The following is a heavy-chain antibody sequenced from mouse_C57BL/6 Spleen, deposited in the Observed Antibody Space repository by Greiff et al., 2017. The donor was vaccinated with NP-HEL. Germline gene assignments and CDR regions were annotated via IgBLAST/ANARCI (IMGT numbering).Heavy chain of an antibody. J-gene: IGHJ2*01. CDR3: ARQAYFDY. CDR2: ISSGGSYT. V-gene: IGHV5-6*01. CDR1: GFTFSSYG. Sequence: VQGVESGGDLVKPGGSLKLSCAASGFTFSSYGMSWVRQTPDKRLEWVATISSGGSYTYYPDSVKGRFTISRDNAKNTLYLQMSSLKSEDTAMYYCARQAYFDYWGQGTTLTVSS.